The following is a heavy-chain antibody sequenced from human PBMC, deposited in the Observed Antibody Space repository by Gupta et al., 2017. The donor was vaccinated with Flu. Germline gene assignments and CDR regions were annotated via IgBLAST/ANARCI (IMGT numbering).Heavy chain of an antibody. V-gene: IGHV3-53*04. CDR3: ATMSYCKSIGCYGKDRYYYNMDV. J-gene: IGHJ6*02. CDR2: IYSDGST. D-gene: IGHD2-2*01. CDR1: GFTVSTNY. Sequence: EVQVVESGGGLVQPGGSLRLSCAASGFTVSTNYMSWVRQAPGKGLEWVAVIYSDGSTYYADSVKGRFTISRHNSKNALFLQMNSLRPEDTAVYYCATMSYCKSIGCYGKDRYYYNMDVWGQGTTVTVSS.